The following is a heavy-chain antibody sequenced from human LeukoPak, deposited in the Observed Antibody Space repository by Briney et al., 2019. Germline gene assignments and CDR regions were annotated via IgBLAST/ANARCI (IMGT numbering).Heavy chain of an antibody. CDR3: ARKRAAAGKDFDY. Sequence: GRSLRLSCAASGFTFSSYGMHWVRQAPGKGLEGVAVIWYDGSNKYYADSVKGRFTISRDNSKNTLYLQMNSLRAEDTAVYYCARKRAAAGKDFDYWGQGTLVTVSS. D-gene: IGHD6-13*01. J-gene: IGHJ4*02. V-gene: IGHV3-33*01. CDR1: GFTFSSYG. CDR2: IWYDGSNK.